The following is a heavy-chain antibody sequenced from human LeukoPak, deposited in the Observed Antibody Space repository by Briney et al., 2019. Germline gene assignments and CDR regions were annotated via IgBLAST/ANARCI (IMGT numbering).Heavy chain of an antibody. D-gene: IGHD6-6*01. CDR2: ISGSGTIT. J-gene: IGHJ4*02. V-gene: IGHV3-23*01. CDR1: GFTFSRYA. CDR3: AILTTHSSSSQFDY. Sequence: HPRGSLRLSCAASGFTFSRYAMSWVRQAPGKGLEWVSAISGSGTITYYADSVKGRFTISRDNSKDTLYLQMNSLRAEDTAIYFCAILTTHSSSSQFDYWGQGTLVTVSS.